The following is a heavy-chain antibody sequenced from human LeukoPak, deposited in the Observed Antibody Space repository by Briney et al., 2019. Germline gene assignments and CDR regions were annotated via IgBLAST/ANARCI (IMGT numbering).Heavy chain of an antibody. CDR2: INHSGST. CDR1: GGSFSGYY. Sequence: SETLSLTCAVYGGSFSGYYWSWIRQPPGKGLDWIGEINHSGSTNYNASLKSRVTISVDTSKNQFSLRLSSVTAADTAVYYCAPRGDIEHSYGYGKWFDPWGQGTRVTVSS. V-gene: IGHV4-34*01. CDR3: APRGDIEHSYGYGKWFDP. D-gene: IGHD5-18*01. J-gene: IGHJ5*02.